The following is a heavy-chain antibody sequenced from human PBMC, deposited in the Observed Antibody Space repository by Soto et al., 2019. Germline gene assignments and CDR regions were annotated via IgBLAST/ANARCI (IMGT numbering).Heavy chain of an antibody. D-gene: IGHD2-15*01. CDR1: GFTFSSYA. V-gene: IGHV3-30-3*01. CDR3: ARDPQYCSGGSCYR. Sequence: PVGSLRLSCAASGFTFSSYAMHWVRQAPGKGLEWVAVISYDGSNKYYADSVKGRFTISRDNSKNTLYLQMNSLRAEDTAVYYCARDPQYCSGGSCYRWGQGTLVTVSS. CDR2: ISYDGSNK. J-gene: IGHJ4*02.